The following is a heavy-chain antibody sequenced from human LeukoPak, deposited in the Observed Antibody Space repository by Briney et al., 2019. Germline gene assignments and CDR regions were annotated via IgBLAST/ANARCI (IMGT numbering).Heavy chain of an antibody. Sequence: GSLRLSCAASGFTFSTYWMTWVRQAPGKGLEWVANIKQDGSEKNYVDSVKGRFTISRDNGKNSLYLQMNTLSADDTAVYFCAGGISMVRGADYWGQGTLVTVSS. CDR3: AGGISMVRGADY. J-gene: IGHJ4*02. CDR2: IKQDGSEK. CDR1: GFTFSTYW. V-gene: IGHV3-7*04. D-gene: IGHD3-10*01.